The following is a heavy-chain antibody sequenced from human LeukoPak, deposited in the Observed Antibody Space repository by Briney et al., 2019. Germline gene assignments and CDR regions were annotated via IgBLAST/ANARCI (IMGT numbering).Heavy chain of an antibody. CDR3: ARNPGYCSGGSCYWYFDF. Sequence: KPSETLSLTCIVSGGSISTYYWSWIRQPPGKGLEWIGYIYDSGSTNYNPSLKSRVTISVDTSKNQFSLKLSSVIVTDTAVYYCARNPGYCSGGSCYWYFDFWGRGTLVTVSS. CDR1: GGSISTYY. V-gene: IGHV4-59*08. D-gene: IGHD2-15*01. J-gene: IGHJ2*01. CDR2: IYDSGST.